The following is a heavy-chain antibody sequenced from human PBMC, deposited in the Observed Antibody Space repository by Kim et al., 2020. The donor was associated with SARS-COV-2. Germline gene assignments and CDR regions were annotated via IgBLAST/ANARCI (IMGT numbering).Heavy chain of an antibody. V-gene: IGHV1-69*06. CDR3: ARGDWTTELGYYGMDV. CDR1: GGTFSSYA. J-gene: IGHJ6*02. D-gene: IGHD4-17*01. Sequence: SVKVSCKASGGTFSSYAISWVRQAPGQGLEWMGGIIPIFGTANYAQKFQGRVTITADKSTSTAYMELSSLRSEDTAVYYCARGDWTTELGYYGMDVWGQGTTVTVSS. CDR2: IIPIFGTA.